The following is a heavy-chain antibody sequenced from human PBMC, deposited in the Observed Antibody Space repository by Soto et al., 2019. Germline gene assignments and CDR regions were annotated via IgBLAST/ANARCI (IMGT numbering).Heavy chain of an antibody. V-gene: IGHV1-69*12. J-gene: IGHJ5*02. CDR3: ASRPLVAATLSLVYP. D-gene: IGHD2-15*01. CDR2: IIPIFGTA. CDR1: GGTFSSYA. Sequence: QVQLVQSGAEVKKPGSSVKVSCKASGGTFSSYAISWVRQAPGQGLEWMGGIIPIFGTANYAQKFQGRVTIXXVXSXXTAYMELSSLRSEDTAVYYCASRPLVAATLSLVYPWGQGTLVTVSS.